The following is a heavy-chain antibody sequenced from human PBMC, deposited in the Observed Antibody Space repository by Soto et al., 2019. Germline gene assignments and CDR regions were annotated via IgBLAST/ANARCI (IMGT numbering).Heavy chain of an antibody. Sequence: ASVKVSCKASGYTFTSYGISWVRQAPGQGLEWMGWISAYNGNTNYAQKLQGRVTMTTDTSTSTAYMELRSLRSDDTAVYYCARGSLVYDYIWGSYRENDAFDIWGQGTMVTVSS. CDR3: ARGSLVYDYIWGSYRENDAFDI. D-gene: IGHD3-16*02. CDR2: ISAYNGNT. CDR1: GYTFTSYG. J-gene: IGHJ3*02. V-gene: IGHV1-18*01.